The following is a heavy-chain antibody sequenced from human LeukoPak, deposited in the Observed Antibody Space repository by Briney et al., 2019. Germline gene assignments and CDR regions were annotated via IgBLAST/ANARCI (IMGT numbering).Heavy chain of an antibody. CDR2: IIPIFGTA. J-gene: IGHJ3*02. CDR3: ASISGSSGDAFDI. V-gene: IGHV1-69*05. Sequence: GASVKVSCKASGGTFSSYAISWVRQAPGQGLEWMGGIIPIFGTANYAQKFQGRVTITTDESTSTAYMELSSLRSEDTAVYYCASISGSSGDAFDIWGQGTMVTVSS. D-gene: IGHD1-26*01. CDR1: GGTFSSYA.